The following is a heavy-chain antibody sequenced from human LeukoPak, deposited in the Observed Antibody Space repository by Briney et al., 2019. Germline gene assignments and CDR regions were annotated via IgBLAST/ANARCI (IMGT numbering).Heavy chain of an antibody. CDR3: ARAREGYCSGGSCYGAFDI. CDR1: GGSISSYY. D-gene: IGHD2-15*01. V-gene: IGHV4-59*08. J-gene: IGHJ3*02. Sequence: PSETLSLTCTVSGGSISSYYWSWIRQPPGKGLEWIGYIYYSGSTNYNPSPKSRVTISVDTSKNQFSLKLSSVTAADTAVYYRARAREGYCSGGSCYGAFDIWGQGTMVTVSS. CDR2: IYYSGST.